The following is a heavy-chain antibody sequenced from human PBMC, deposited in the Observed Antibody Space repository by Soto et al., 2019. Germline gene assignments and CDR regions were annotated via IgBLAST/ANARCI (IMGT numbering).Heavy chain of an antibody. CDR1: GFTFSSYG. CDR2: IWYDGSNK. V-gene: IGHV3-33*01. D-gene: IGHD4-17*01. Sequence: QVQLVESGGGVVQPGRSLRLSCAASGFTFSSYGMHWVRQAPGKGLEWVAVIWYDGSNKYYADSVKGRFTISRDNSKNKLYLQMISLRAEGTAVYYWARDGPAYGYYEMDVWGKGTTVTVSS. J-gene: IGHJ6*04. CDR3: ARDGPAYGYYEMDV.